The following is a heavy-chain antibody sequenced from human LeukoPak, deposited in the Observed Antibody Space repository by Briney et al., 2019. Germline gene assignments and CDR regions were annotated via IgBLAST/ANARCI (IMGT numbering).Heavy chain of an antibody. Sequence: GGSLRLSXAASGFTFSNAWMSWVRQPPGKGLEWVGRIKSKTDGGTTDYAAPVKGRFTISRDDSKNTLYLQMNSLKTEDTAVYYCTTVSSDYVWGSYRPYYFDYWGQGTLVTVSS. D-gene: IGHD3-16*02. CDR2: IKSKTDGGTT. CDR3: TTVSSDYVWGSYRPYYFDY. CDR1: GFTFSNAW. V-gene: IGHV3-15*01. J-gene: IGHJ4*02.